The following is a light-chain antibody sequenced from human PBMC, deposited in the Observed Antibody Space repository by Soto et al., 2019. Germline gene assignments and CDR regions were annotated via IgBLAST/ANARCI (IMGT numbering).Light chain of an antibody. V-gene: IGLV1-44*01. CDR3: ATWDDSLHGYV. J-gene: IGLJ1*01. CDR1: NSNIGNNK. CDR2: TSN. Sequence: QSALTQPPSASGTPGQKVTISCSGSNSNIGNNKVNWYQQLPGTAPKLLIYTSNQRPSGVPDRFSGSKSGTSASLAISGLQSEDEADYYCATWDDSLHGYVFGTGTKVTVL.